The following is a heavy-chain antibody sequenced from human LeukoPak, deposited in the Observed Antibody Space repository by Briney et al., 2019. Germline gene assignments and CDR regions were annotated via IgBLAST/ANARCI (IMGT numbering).Heavy chain of an antibody. CDR1: GFTFSSYA. V-gene: IGHV3-64*04. D-gene: IGHD4-17*01. CDR2: ISSNGGST. Sequence: GGSLRLSCSASGFTFSSYAMHWVRQAPGKGLEYVSAISSNGGSTYYADSVKGRFTISRDNSKNTLYLQMNSLRAEDTAVYYCAKSGFYGDFVFDYWGQGTLVTVSS. J-gene: IGHJ4*02. CDR3: AKSGFYGDFVFDY.